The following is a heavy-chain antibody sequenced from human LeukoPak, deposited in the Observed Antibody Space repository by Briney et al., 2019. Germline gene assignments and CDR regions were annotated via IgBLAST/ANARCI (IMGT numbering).Heavy chain of an antibody. D-gene: IGHD2-21*01. CDR2: IDHSGST. V-gene: IGHV4-4*02. CDR3: ARVLRPTGDFYFDF. J-gene: IGHJ4*02. CDR1: GVSISTDHW. Sequence: SETLSLTCAVSGVSISTDHWWSWVRQPPGQGLEWLGEIDHSGSTNYNPSLKSRVTISVDKSKNHFSLNLSSVTAADTAIYYCARVLRPTGDFYFDFWGQGTLVTVSS.